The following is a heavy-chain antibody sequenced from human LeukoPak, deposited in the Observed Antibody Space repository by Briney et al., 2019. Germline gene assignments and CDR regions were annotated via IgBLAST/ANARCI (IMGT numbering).Heavy chain of an antibody. V-gene: IGHV3-48*04. J-gene: IGHJ5*02. CDR3: ARDGPAATKTATYNWFDP. Sequence: PGGSLRLSCAASGFTFSSYGMHWVRQAPGKGLEWVSYISSSGSTIYYADSVKGRFTISRDNAKNSLYLQMNSLRAEDTAVYYCARDGPAATKTATYNWFDPWGQGTLVTVSS. CDR1: GFTFSSYG. CDR2: ISSSGSTI. D-gene: IGHD2-2*01.